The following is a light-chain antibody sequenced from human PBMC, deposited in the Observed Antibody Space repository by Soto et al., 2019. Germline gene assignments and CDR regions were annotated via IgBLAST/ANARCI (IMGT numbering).Light chain of an antibody. CDR3: SSYTSSRTRV. Sequence: QSALTQPASVSGSPGQSITISCTGTSSDVGGYNYVSWYQQHPGKAPKLMIYVVSNRPSGVSNRFSGSKSGNTASLTISGLQAEDEADYYCSSYTSSRTRVFGTGTKVTVL. V-gene: IGLV2-14*01. CDR2: VVS. CDR1: SSDVGGYNY. J-gene: IGLJ1*01.